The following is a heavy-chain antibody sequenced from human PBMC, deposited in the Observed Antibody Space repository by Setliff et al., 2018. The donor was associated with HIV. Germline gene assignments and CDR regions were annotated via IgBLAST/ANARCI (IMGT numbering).Heavy chain of an antibody. CDR1: GGIISSDSFF. D-gene: IGHD1-1*01. CDR3: ARAREGWKPFAFDY. V-gene: IGHV4-61*09. J-gene: IGHJ4*02. Sequence: SETLSLTCTVSGGIISSDSFFWSWIRQHAGKGLEWIGHISATGSTNYNPSLKSRVTMSLYTSKNQFSLNLNSVTAADAAVYFCARAREGWKPFAFDYWGQGTLVTVSS. CDR2: ISATGST.